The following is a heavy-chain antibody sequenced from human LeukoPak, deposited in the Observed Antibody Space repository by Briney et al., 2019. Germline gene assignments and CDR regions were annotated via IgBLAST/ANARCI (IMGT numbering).Heavy chain of an antibody. V-gene: IGHV4-61*03. D-gene: IGHD3-10*01. J-gene: IGHJ5*02. CDR2: IDHTGST. Sequence: SETLSLTCTVSGGSISNSNYYWTWIRQPPGKGLEWIGYIDHTGSTNYNPSLNSRVTISRDTSKNHFSLELSSVTAADTAVYYCARQDCEVRGVILDNWFDPWGQGTLVTVSS. CDR1: GGSISNSNYY. CDR3: ARQDCEVRGVILDNWFDP.